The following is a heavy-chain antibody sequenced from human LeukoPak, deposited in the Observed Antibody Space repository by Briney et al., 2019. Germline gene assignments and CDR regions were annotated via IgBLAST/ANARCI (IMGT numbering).Heavy chain of an antibody. V-gene: IGHV3-33*01. CDR3: ARVDYDSSGHQVFDY. CDR1: GFTFSTYG. J-gene: IGHJ4*02. D-gene: IGHD3-22*01. Sequence: GGSLRLSCAASGFTFSTYGMLWVRQAPGKGLEGVALIWYDGSNKYYADSVKGRFTISRDNSKNTVYLQMNSLRAEDTAVYYCARVDYDSSGHQVFDYWGQGTLVTVSS. CDR2: IWYDGSNK.